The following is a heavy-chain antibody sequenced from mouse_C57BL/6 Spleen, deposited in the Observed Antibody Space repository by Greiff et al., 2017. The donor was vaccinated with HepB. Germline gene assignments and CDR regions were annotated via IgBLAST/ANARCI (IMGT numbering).Heavy chain of an antibody. CDR1: GYSFTGYY. V-gene: IGHV1-42*01. CDR2: INPSTGGT. D-gene: IGHD1-1*01. J-gene: IGHJ1*03. Sequence: VQLQQQSGPELVKPGASVKISCKASGYSFTGYYMNWVKQSPEKSLEWIGEINPSTGGTTYNQKFKAKATLTVDKSFSTADMQRKSLTAEDAAVYYCARRSYYYGSSYGYFDVWGTGTTVTVSS. CDR3: ARRSYYYGSSYGYFDV.